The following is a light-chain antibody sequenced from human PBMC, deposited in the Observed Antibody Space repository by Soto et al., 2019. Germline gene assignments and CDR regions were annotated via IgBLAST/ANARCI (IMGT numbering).Light chain of an antibody. CDR2: SNN. CDR1: SSNIGSNT. V-gene: IGLV1-44*01. J-gene: IGLJ3*02. Sequence: QSVLTQPPSASGTPGQRVTISCSGSSSNIGSNTVNWYQQLPRTAPTLLIYSNNQRPSGVPDRFSGCKSGTSASLAISGVQSEDEADYYCGAWDDSLNAGVFGGGTKLTVL. CDR3: GAWDDSLNAGV.